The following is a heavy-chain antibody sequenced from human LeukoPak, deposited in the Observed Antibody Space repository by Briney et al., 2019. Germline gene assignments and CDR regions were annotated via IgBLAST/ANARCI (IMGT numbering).Heavy chain of an antibody. V-gene: IGHV3-30*02. CDR2: IRYDGSNK. J-gene: IGHJ3*02. CDR3: ARDSDSSGYAFDI. Sequence: GGSLRLSCAASGFTFSSYGMHWVRQAPGKGLEWVAFIRYDGSNKYYADSVKGRFTISRDNSKNTLYLQMNSLRAEDTAVYYCARDSDSSGYAFDIWGQGTMVTVSS. CDR1: GFTFSSYG. D-gene: IGHD3-22*01.